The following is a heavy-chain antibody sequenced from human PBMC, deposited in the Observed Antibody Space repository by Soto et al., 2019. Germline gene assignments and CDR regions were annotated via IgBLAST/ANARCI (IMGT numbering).Heavy chain of an antibody. CDR3: AKPSNLGGFGGDV. CDR1: GFTFSSYA. D-gene: IGHD6-25*01. V-gene: IGHV3-23*01. J-gene: IGHJ6*02. Sequence: GGSLRVSCAASGFTFSSYAMSWVRQAPGKGLEWVSAISGSGGSTYYADSVKGRFTISRDNSKNTLYLQMNSLRAEDTAVYYCAKPSNLGGFGGDVWGQGTTVTVSS. CDR2: ISGSGGST.